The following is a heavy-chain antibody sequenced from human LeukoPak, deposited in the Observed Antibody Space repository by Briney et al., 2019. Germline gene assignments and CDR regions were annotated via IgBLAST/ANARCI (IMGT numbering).Heavy chain of an antibody. CDR2: IIPILGIA. Sequence: ASVKVSCKASGYTFTGYYMHWVRQAPGQGLEWMGRIIPILGIANYAQKFQGRVTITADKSTSTAYMELSSLRSEDTAVYYCARERTEDDSSSWYYFDYWGQGTLVTVSS. V-gene: IGHV1-69*04. CDR1: GYTFTGYY. CDR3: ARERTEDDSSSWYYFDY. D-gene: IGHD6-13*01. J-gene: IGHJ4*02.